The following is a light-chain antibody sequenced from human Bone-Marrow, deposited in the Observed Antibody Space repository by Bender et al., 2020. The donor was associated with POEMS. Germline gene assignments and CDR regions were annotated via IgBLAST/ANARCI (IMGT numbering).Light chain of an antibody. J-gene: IGLJ3*02. CDR3: SSYTGSNTLEV. CDR1: SSDVGAYNY. V-gene: IGLV2-14*03. Sequence: QSALTQPASVSGSPGQSITISCTGTSSDVGAYNYVSWYQQHPGKAPQLLIYDVSHRPSGVSDRFSGSKSGSTASLTISGLQAEDEADYYCSSYTGSNTLEVFGGGTKLTVL. CDR2: DVS.